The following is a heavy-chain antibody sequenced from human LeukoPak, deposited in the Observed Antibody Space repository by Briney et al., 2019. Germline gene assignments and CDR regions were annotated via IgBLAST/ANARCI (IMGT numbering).Heavy chain of an antibody. V-gene: IGHV3-15*01. J-gene: IGHJ4*02. D-gene: IGHD6-6*01. CDR2: IKSKTDGGTT. CDR3: TTVPSFLHSSSSS. Sequence: GGSLRLSCAASGFTFSSYAMSWVRQAPGKGLEWVGRIKSKTDGGTTDYAAPVKGRFTISRDDSKNTLYLQMNSLKTEDTAVYYCTTVPSFLHSSSSSWGQGTLVTVSS. CDR1: GFTFSSYA.